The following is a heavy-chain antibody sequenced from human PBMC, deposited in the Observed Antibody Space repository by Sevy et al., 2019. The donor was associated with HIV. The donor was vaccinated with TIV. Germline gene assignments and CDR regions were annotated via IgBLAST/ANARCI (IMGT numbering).Heavy chain of an antibody. V-gene: IGHV1-24*01. CDR2: YDPEDGET. CDR1: GYSVSDLS. D-gene: IGHD6-13*01. Sequence: ASVKVSCKVSGYSVSDLSIHWVRQAPGKGLEWMGGYDPEDGETIYAQKFQGRVIMTEDTSTDTAYMELSSLRSEDTAVYYCATSPDYIGSSRDAFAIWGQGSMVTASS. J-gene: IGHJ3*02. CDR3: ATSPDYIGSSRDAFAI.